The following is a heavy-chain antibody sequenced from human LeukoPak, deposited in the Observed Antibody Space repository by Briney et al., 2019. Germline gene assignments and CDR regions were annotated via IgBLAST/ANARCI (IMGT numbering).Heavy chain of an antibody. CDR2: IYYSGST. Sequence: PSETLSLTCTVSGGSISSYYWSWIRQPPGKGLEWIGYIYYSGSTNYNPSLKSRVTISVDTSKNQFSLKLSSVTAADTALYYCAKEVLKGLSDPNFDYWGQGTLVTVSS. J-gene: IGHJ4*02. CDR3: AKEVLKGLSDPNFDY. V-gene: IGHV4-59*01. D-gene: IGHD3-16*02. CDR1: GGSISSYY.